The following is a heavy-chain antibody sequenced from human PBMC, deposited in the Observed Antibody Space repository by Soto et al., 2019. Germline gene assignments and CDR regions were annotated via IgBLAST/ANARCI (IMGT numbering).Heavy chain of an antibody. CDR1: GGPFSAYS. CDR2: ITHGGST. J-gene: IGHJ6*02. CDR3: ARARFDSWSHIYYGLDV. D-gene: IGHD3-3*01. V-gene: IGHV4-34*01. Sequence: SETLSLTCGVYGGPFSAYSWTWLRQSPGKGLEWIGEITHGGSTDYNPALKSRLVMSVDTSKNQFSLRVTSVTAADAAVYFCARARFDSWSHIYYGLDVWGQGTTVTVSS.